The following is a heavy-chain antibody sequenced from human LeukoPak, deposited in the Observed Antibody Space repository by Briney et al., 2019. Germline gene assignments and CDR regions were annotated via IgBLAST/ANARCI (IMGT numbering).Heavy chain of an antibody. CDR2: IYYSGST. V-gene: IGHV4-59*01. Sequence: SETLSLTCTVSGGSISSYYWSWIRQPPGKGPEWIGYIYYSGSTNYNPSLKSRVTISVDTSKNQFSLKLSSVTAADTAVYYCARGNGVEMATISSLSFDYWGLGTLVTVSS. D-gene: IGHD5-24*01. CDR3: ARGNGVEMATISSLSFDY. J-gene: IGHJ4*02. CDR1: GGSISSYY.